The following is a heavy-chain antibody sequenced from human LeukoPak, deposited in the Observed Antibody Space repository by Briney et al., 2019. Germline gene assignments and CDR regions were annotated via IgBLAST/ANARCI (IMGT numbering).Heavy chain of an antibody. D-gene: IGHD2/OR15-2a*01. CDR1: GGSISSYD. J-gene: IGHJ5*02. CDR3: ARTSMDDKRLDP. V-gene: IGHV4-4*07. Sequence: SETLSLTCTVSGGSISSYDWSWIRQPAGKGLEWIGRIYSSGSTNYNPSLKSRVTMSVDTSKNQFSLRLSSVTAADTAVYYCARTSMDDKRLDPWGQGTLVTVSS. CDR2: IYSSGST.